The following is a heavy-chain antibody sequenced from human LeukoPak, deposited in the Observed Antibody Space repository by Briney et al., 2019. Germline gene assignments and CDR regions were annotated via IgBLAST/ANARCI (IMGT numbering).Heavy chain of an antibody. D-gene: IGHD6-19*01. V-gene: IGHV1-2*02. J-gene: IGHJ6*03. CDR2: INPNSGGT. CDR3: ARDTSSGWYRNYYYYMDV. Sequence: ASVKVSCKASGYTFTCYYMHWVRQAPGQGLEWMGWINPNSGGTNYAQKFQGRVTMTRDTSISTAYMELSRLRSDDTAVYYCARDTSSGWYRNYYYYMDVWGKGTTVTVSS. CDR1: GYTFTCYY.